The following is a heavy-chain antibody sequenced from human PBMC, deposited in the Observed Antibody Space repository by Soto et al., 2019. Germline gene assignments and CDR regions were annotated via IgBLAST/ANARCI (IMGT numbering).Heavy chain of an antibody. J-gene: IGHJ4*02. CDR2: IIPVRGTA. CDR3: ASSYGTSWYGDY. V-gene: IGHV1-69*13. Sequence: ASVKVSCKASGNTFNNYAVTWVRQAPGQGLEWMGGIIPVRGTANYAQKFQGRVTITADESTSTVFMQLSSLRSEDTAVYYCASSYGTSWYGDYWGQGPLVTVSS. D-gene: IGHD6-13*01. CDR1: GNTFNNYA.